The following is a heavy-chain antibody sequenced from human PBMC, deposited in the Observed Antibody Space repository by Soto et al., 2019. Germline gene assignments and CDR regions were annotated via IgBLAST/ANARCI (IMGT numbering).Heavy chain of an antibody. J-gene: IGHJ4*02. V-gene: IGHV3-7*01. CDR2: IKQDGTEK. D-gene: IGHD2-2*01. CDR3: ARSCSSTSCYVKIDY. CDR1: GFTFSSYW. Sequence: GGSLRLSCAASGFTFSSYWMTWVRQAPGKGLEWVANIKQDGTEKYYLDSVKGRFTISRDNAKNSLYLQMNSLRAEDTAVYYCARSCSSTSCYVKIDYWGQGNLVTVSS.